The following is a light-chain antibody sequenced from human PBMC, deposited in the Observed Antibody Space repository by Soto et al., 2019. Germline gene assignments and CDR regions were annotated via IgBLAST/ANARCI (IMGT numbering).Light chain of an antibody. CDR2: GAS. CDR3: RQYCSPPSYT. J-gene: IGKJ2*01. Sequence: EIVLTQSPGTLSLSPGERATLSCRASQRVSSSSYLAWYQQKPGQAPRLLIYGASSRATGIPDRFSGSVSATDFTLTISRLEPEDFAVYYCRQYCSPPSYTFGQGTKLEIK. V-gene: IGKV3-20*01. CDR1: QRVSSSSY.